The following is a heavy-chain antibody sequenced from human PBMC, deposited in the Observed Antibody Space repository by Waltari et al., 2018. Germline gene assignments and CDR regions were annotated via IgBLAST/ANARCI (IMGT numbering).Heavy chain of an antibody. Sequence: QVQLVESGGGVVQPGRSLRLSCAASGFTFSSYAMHWVRQAPGKGLEWVAGISDDGSNKYDADSVKGRFTISRDNSKNTLYLQMNSLRAEDTAVYYCAREDLSVVAATHWGQGTLVTVSS. CDR3: AREDLSVVAATH. CDR2: ISDDGSNK. V-gene: IGHV3-30-3*01. CDR1: GFTFSSYA. J-gene: IGHJ4*02. D-gene: IGHD2-15*01.